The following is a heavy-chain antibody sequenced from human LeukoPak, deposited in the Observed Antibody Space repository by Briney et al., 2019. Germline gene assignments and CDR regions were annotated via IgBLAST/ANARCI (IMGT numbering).Heavy chain of an antibody. CDR3: ARRIAVAGHYFDY. D-gene: IGHD6-19*01. V-gene: IGHV5-51*01. Sequence: GESLKISCKGSGYSFSTYWMGWVRQMPGKGLEWMGIIYPGDSDTRYSPSFQGQVTISADKSITTAYLQWSRLKASDTAMYYYARRIAVAGHYFDYWGQGTLVTVSS. CDR2: IYPGDSDT. J-gene: IGHJ4*02. CDR1: GYSFSTYW.